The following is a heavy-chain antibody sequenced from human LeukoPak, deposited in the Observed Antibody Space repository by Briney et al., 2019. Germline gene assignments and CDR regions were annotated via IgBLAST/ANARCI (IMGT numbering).Heavy chain of an antibody. D-gene: IGHD2-2*01. J-gene: IGHJ4*02. CDR3: AKIIPAADFDY. CDR1: GFTFSSYG. V-gene: IGHV3-30*02. CDR2: IRYDGSNK. Sequence: GGSLRLSCAASGFTFSSYGMHWVRQAPGKGLEWVAFIRYDGSNKYYADSAKGRFTISRDNSKNTLYLQMNSLRAEETAVYYCAKIIPAADFDYWGQGTLVTVSS.